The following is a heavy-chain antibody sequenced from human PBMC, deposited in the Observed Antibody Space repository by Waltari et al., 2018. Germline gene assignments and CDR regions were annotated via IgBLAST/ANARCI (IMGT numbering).Heavy chain of an antibody. V-gene: IGHV3-74*01. CDR2: SSRGWSST. CDR1: GFTFSSYW. CDR3: ARRSGSSVFDY. D-gene: IGHD6-6*01. J-gene: IGHJ4*02. Sequence: EVQLVESGGGLVQPGGSLRLSCAASGFTFSSYWMHWVRQAPGKGLVWVRLSSRGWSSTRDVAIVKGRFTSGMDTAKNTPYLQMNGLVAEDTAVYYCARRSGSSVFDYWGQGTLVTVSS.